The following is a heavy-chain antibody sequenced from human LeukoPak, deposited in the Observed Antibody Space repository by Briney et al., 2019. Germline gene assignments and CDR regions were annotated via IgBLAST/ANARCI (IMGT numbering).Heavy chain of an antibody. CDR2: IYYSGST. D-gene: IGHD3-10*01. CDR3: ARDSLWFGGIGY. V-gene: IGHV4-59*01. J-gene: IGHJ4*02. Sequence: SETLSLTRTVSGGSISNYYWSWIRQPPGKGLEWIGYIYYSGSTNYNPSLKSRVTISVDTSKNQFSLKLSSVTAADTAVYYCARDSLWFGGIGYWGQGTLVTVSS. CDR1: GGSISNYY.